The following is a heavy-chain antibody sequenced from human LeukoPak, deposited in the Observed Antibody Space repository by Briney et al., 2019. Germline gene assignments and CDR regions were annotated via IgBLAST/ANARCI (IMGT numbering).Heavy chain of an antibody. CDR3: ARAGSSSWYEVGSDY. CDR2: ISSSSSTI. CDR1: GFTFSSYS. D-gene: IGHD6-13*01. J-gene: IGHJ4*02. Sequence: GGSLRLSCAASGFTFSSYSMNWVRQAPGKGLEWVSYISSSSSTIYYADSVKGRFTISRDNAKNSLYLQMNSLRAEDTAVYYCARAGSSSWYEVGSDYWGQRTLVTVSS. V-gene: IGHV3-48*04.